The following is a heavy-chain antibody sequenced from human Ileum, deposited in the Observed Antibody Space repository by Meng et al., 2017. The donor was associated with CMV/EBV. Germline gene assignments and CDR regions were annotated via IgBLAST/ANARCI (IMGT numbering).Heavy chain of an antibody. CDR3: EGSDY. V-gene: IGHV3-23*01. CDR2: ISDSGGST. CDR1: GFTFSSYA. Sequence: GGSLGLSCAASGFTFSSYAMSWARQTPGKGLEWVSTISDSGGSTHYAGSVKGRFTISRDNSKNTLSLLMNSLRADDTAVYYCEGSDYWGQGTLVTVSS. J-gene: IGHJ4*02.